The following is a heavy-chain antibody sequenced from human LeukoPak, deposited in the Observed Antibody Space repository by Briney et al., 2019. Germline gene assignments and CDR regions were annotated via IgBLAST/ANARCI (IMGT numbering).Heavy chain of an antibody. D-gene: IGHD3-9*01. CDR3: ASLFGPYYDILTGYSEGGY. CDR1: GGSLSSYY. Sequence: SETLSLTCTVSGGSLSSYYWSWIRQPPGKGLEWIGYIYYSGSTNYNPSLKSRVTISVDTSKNQFSLKLSSVTAADTAVYYCASLFGPYYDILTGYSEGGYWGQGTLVTVSS. J-gene: IGHJ4*02. V-gene: IGHV4-59*08. CDR2: IYYSGST.